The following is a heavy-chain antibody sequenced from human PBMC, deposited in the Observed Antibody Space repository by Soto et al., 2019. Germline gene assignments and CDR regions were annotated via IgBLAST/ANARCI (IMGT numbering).Heavy chain of an antibody. CDR3: AADSPHDGTVAGDF. J-gene: IGHJ4*02. CDR1: GFSFNAYW. V-gene: IGHV3-74*01. Sequence: HPRGSLRLSCAVSGFSFNAYWMHWVRQTPEKGLVWVARINGDGTSIRYADSVKGRLTIFRDNARNTLYLQMRNVRVEDTGVYFCAADSPHDGTVAGDFRGQGTLVTVSS. CDR2: INGDGTSI. D-gene: IGHD3-3*01.